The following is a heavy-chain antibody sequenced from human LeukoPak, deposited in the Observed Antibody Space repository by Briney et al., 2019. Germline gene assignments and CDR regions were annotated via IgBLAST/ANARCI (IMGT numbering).Heavy chain of an antibody. J-gene: IGHJ4*02. Sequence: SQTLSLTCTVSGGSISSGDYYWNWIRQPPGKGLEWIGYIYYSGSTYYNPSLKSRVTISVDTSKNQFSLKLSSVTAADTAVYYCARVGSSWDLVFDYWGQGTLVTVSS. D-gene: IGHD6-13*01. V-gene: IGHV4-30-4*01. CDR1: GGSISSGDYY. CDR3: ARVGSSWDLVFDY. CDR2: IYYSGST.